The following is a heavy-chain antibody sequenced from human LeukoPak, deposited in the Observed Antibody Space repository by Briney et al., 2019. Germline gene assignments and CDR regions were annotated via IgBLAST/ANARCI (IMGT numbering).Heavy chain of an antibody. CDR2: IWYDGSNK. Sequence: GRSLRLSCAASGFTFSSYSMHWVRQAPGKGLEWVAVIWYDGSNKYYADSVKGRFTISRDNSKNTLYLQMNSLRAEDTAVYYCARHYGDYALGAFDIWGQGTMVTVSS. CDR1: GFTFSSYS. V-gene: IGHV3-33*01. D-gene: IGHD4-17*01. CDR3: ARHYGDYALGAFDI. J-gene: IGHJ3*02.